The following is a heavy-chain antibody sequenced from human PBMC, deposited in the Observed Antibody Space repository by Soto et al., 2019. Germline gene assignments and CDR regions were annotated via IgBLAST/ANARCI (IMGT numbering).Heavy chain of an antibody. V-gene: IGHV3-48*02. CDR2: ISSSGSTI. D-gene: IGHD5-12*01. J-gene: IGHJ6*02. Sequence: GSLRLSCAASGFTFSSYSMNWVRQAPGKGLECVSYISSSGSTIYYADSVKGRFTISRDNAKNSLNRQMNSLRDEDTAVYYCSRDQYSGDDRAYYNGMDVWGXGTXVTVSS. CDR3: SRDQYSGDDRAYYNGMDV. CDR1: GFTFSSYS.